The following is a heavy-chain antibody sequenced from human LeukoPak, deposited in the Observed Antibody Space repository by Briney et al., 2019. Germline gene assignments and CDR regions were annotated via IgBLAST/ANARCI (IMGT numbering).Heavy chain of an antibody. V-gene: IGHV1-46*01. CDR1: GYTFTSYY. CDR3: ATADQLRRTPLDY. D-gene: IGHD2-2*01. CDR2: INPSGGST. Sequence: ASVKVSCKASGYTFTSYYMRWVRQAPGQGLEWMGIINPSGGSTSYAQKFQGRVTMTRDTSTSTVYMELSSLRSEDTAVYYCATADQLRRTPLDYWGQGTLVTVSS. J-gene: IGHJ4*02.